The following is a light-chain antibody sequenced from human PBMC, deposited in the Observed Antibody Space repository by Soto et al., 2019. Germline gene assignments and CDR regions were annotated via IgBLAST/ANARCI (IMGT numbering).Light chain of an antibody. Sequence: QSVLTQPPSASGTPGQMVTISCSGSSSNIGSNTVDWYQQLPGMAPKLLIYNNSQRPSGGPDRFSGSKSGTSASLAISGLQSEDEADYYCAAWDDSLRGLEFGGGTKLTVL. V-gene: IGLV1-44*01. CDR1: SSNIGSNT. J-gene: IGLJ2*01. CDR2: NNS. CDR3: AAWDDSLRGLE.